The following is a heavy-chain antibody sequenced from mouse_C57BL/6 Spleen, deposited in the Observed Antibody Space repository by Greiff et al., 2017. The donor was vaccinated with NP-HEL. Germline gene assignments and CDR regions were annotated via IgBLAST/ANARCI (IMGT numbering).Heavy chain of an antibody. CDR2: IYPGDGDT. V-gene: IGHV1-82*01. J-gene: IGHJ4*01. Sequence: VQLQQSGPELVKPGASVKISCKASGYAFSSSWMNWVKQRPGKGLEWIGRIYPGDGDTNYNGKFQGKATLTADKSSSTAYMQLSSLTSEDSAVYFCARGATVVSYYAMDYWGQGTSVTVSS. D-gene: IGHD1-1*01. CDR1: GYAFSSSW. CDR3: ARGATVVSYYAMDY.